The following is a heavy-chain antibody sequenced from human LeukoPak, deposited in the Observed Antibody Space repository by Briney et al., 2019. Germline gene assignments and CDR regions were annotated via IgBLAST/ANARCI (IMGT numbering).Heavy chain of an antibody. Sequence: GGSLRLSCAASGFTFSSYSMNWVRQAPGKGLEWVSSISSSSSYIYYADSVKGRFTISRDNAKNSLYLQMNGLRAEDTAVYYCASSLVMRAFDIWGQGTMVTVSS. J-gene: IGHJ3*02. D-gene: IGHD3-9*01. CDR3: ASSLVMRAFDI. CDR2: ISSSSSYI. V-gene: IGHV3-21*01. CDR1: GFTFSSYS.